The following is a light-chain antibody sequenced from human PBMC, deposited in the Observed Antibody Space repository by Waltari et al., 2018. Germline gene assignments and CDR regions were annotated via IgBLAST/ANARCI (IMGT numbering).Light chain of an antibody. CDR3: QSADSTNTYWV. CDR2: KDT. CDR1: DLPKQY. J-gene: IGLJ2*01. V-gene: IGLV3-25*03. Sequence: SYELTQPPSVSVSPGQTARITCSGADLPKQYAFWYRQKPGQAPELLIYKDTERPSGIPERVSASSSGTTVTLTITGVQPEDEADYYCQSADSTNTYWVFGGGTKLTVL.